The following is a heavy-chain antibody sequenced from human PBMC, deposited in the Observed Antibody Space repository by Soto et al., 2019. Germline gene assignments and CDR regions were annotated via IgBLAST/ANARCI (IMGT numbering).Heavy chain of an antibody. Sequence: QPGGSLRLSCAASGFTFSSYAMSWVRQAPGKGLEWVSAISGSGGSTYYADSVKGRFTISRDNSKNTLYLQMNSLRAEDTAVYYCAKVQKGQLLFYYYGMDVWGQGTTVTVSS. CDR1: GFTFSSYA. CDR2: ISGSGGST. V-gene: IGHV3-23*01. J-gene: IGHJ6*02. CDR3: AKVQKGQLLFYYYGMDV. D-gene: IGHD2-2*01.